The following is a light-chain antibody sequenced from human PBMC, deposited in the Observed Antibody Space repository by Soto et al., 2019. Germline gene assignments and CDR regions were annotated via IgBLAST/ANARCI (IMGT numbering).Light chain of an antibody. Sequence: SYELTQPPSVSVAPGKTARITCGGNNIGSKSVHWYQQKPGQAPVLVISYDSDRPSGIPERFSGSNSGSTATLTISRVEAGDEADYYFQVWDSSSDHVVFGGGTKLTVL. CDR2: YDS. CDR3: QVWDSSSDHVV. J-gene: IGLJ2*01. CDR1: NIGSKS. V-gene: IGLV3-21*04.